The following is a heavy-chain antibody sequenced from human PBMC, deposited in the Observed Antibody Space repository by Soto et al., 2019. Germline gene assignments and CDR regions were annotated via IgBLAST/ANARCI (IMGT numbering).Heavy chain of an antibody. Sequence: QVQLQESGPGLVKPSGTLSLTCAVSGGSIRSGTWWSWVRQPPVGGLEWIGEIFHSGSPTYNPCLKSRVTMSVDKSKNLFSLRLTPVAAADSALYYCASHVLADPNWFDPWGQGTLVTVSS. CDR2: IFHSGSP. CDR1: GGSIRSGTW. J-gene: IGHJ5*02. CDR3: ASHVLADPNWFDP. D-gene: IGHD2-2*01. V-gene: IGHV4-4*02.